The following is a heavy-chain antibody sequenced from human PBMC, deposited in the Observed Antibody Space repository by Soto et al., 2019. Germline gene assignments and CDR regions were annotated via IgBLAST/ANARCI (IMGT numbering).Heavy chain of an antibody. CDR2: INAGYNGVT. D-gene: IGHD2-15*01. CDR3: TKDRYPDGIWTFDF. J-gene: IGHJ4*02. CDR1: GFTFNTYT. V-gene: IGHV3-23*01. Sequence: PGGSLILSCAASGFTFNTYTLNRVRLTAGKGLEWVAGINAGYNGVTYYADSVKGRFTISRDDSQDILFLQMHGLRADDTALYYCTKDRYPDGIWTFDFWGKGT.